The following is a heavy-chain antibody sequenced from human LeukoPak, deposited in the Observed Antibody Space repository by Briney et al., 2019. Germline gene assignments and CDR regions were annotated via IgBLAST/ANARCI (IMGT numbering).Heavy chain of an antibody. Sequence: SETLSLTCAVSDDSFSSHYWTWIRQPPGKGLEWIGYISYIGSTNYNPSLKSRVTISIDTSKNQFSLKLGSVTAADTAVYYCARDLVTVTKGFDIWGQGTMVSVSS. CDR1: DDSFSSHY. D-gene: IGHD4-17*01. V-gene: IGHV4-59*11. CDR2: ISYIGST. CDR3: ARDLVTVTKGFDI. J-gene: IGHJ3*02.